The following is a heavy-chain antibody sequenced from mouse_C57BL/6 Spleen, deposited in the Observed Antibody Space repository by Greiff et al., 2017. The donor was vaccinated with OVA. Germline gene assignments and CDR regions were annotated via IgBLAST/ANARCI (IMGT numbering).Heavy chain of an antibody. Sequence: EVQLQESGPGLVKPSQSLSLTCSVTGYSITSGYYWNWIRQFPGNKLEWMGYISYDGSNNYNPSLKNRISITRDTSKNQFFLKLNSVTTEDTATYYCARNYGSSYDWYFDVWCTGTTVTVSS. CDR3: ARNYGSSYDWYFDV. D-gene: IGHD1-1*01. V-gene: IGHV3-6*01. J-gene: IGHJ1*03. CDR1: GYSITSGYY. CDR2: ISYDGSN.